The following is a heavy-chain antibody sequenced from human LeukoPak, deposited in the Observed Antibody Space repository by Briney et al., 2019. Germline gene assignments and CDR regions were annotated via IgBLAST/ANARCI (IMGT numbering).Heavy chain of an antibody. CDR1: GFTVSSYY. J-gene: IGHJ3*02. CDR2: IYTSGST. Sequence: GGSLRLSCAASGFTVSSYYMTWVRQASGKGLDCVSVIYTSGSTYYADSVKGRFTISRDNSKNTLYLQMNSLRADDTAVYYCARGSRSGSLTSAFDIWGQGTMVTVPS. CDR3: ARGSRSGSLTSAFDI. V-gene: IGHV3-53*01. D-gene: IGHD1-26*01.